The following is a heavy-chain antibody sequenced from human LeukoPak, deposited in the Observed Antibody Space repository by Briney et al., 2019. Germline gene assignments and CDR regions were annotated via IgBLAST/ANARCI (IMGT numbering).Heavy chain of an antibody. J-gene: IGHJ6*03. Sequence: ASVKVSCKASGYTFTSYDINWVRQATGQGLEWMGWMNPNSGNTGCAQKFQGRVTITRNTSISTAYMELSSLRSEDTAVYYCASGITVFGVVITYYYYYMDVWGKGTTVSVSS. CDR2: MNPNSGNT. V-gene: IGHV1-8*03. D-gene: IGHD3-3*01. CDR1: GYTFTSYD. CDR3: ASGITVFGVVITYYYYYMDV.